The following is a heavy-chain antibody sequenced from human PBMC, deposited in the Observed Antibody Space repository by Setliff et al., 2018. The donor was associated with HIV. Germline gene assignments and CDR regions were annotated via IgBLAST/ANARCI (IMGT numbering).Heavy chain of an antibody. CDR1: EFTVSGHY. J-gene: IGHJ6*03. CDR2: IWYDGSNK. Sequence: PGGSLRLSCAASEFTVSGHYMSWVRQAPGKGLEWVAVIWYDGSNKYYADSVKGRFTISRDNSKNTLYLQMNSLRAEDTAVYYCARWHSYYDFWSGYYRYYMDVWGKGTTVTVSS. CDR3: ARWHSYYDFWSGYYRYYMDV. D-gene: IGHD3-3*01. V-gene: IGHV3-33*07.